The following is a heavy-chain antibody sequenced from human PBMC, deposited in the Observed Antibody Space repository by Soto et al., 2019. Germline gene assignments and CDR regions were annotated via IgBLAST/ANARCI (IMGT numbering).Heavy chain of an antibody. D-gene: IGHD2-15*01. CDR1: GYIFTTYW. CDR2: IDPSDSYT. V-gene: IGHV5-10-1*01. J-gene: IGHJ4*02. CDR3: ARDDCSGGTCFRDQ. Sequence: XESLRVSWKCSGYIFTTYWCSWVLQMPGKGLEWMGRIDPSDSYTYYSPSFQGHVTISTDNSISTAYLQWSGLKASDTAMYYCARDDCSGGTCFRDQWGQGTMVTVSS.